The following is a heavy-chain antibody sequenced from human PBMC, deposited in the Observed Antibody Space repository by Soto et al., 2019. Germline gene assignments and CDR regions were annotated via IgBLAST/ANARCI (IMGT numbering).Heavy chain of an antibody. J-gene: IGHJ4*02. CDR3: AKETWGSYADY. CDR1: GFTVSSKY. CDR2: IYSGGST. D-gene: IGHD1-26*01. Sequence: EVQLVETGGGLIQPGGSMSLSCAASGFTVSSKYMSWVRQAPGKGLEWVSVIYSGGSTYYADSVKGRFTISRDNSKNTLYLQMNSLRAEDTAVYYCAKETWGSYADYWGQLTLFTFSS. V-gene: IGHV3-53*02.